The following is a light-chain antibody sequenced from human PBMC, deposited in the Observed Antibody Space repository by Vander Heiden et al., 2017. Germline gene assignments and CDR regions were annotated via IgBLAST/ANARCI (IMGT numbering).Light chain of an antibody. CDR3: LQYFDTPHT. J-gene: IGKJ2*01. CDR1: QSVLYSSNNKNY. CDR2: WAS. V-gene: IGKV4-1*01. Sequence: DIVMTPSPDSLSVSLGERATINCKSSQSVLYSSNNKNYLAWYQQNPGQPPKLLINWASTRESGVPDRFSGSGSGTDFTLTISSLQAEDVAVYYCLQYFDTPHTFGQGTKLEIK.